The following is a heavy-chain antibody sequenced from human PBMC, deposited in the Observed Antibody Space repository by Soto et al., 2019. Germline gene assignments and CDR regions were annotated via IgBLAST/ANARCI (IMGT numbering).Heavy chain of an antibody. Sequence: QVQLVESGGGVVQPGRSLRLSCAASGFTFSSYGMHWVRQAPGKGLEWVAVISYDGSNKYYADSVKGRFTISRDNSKNTLYLQMNSLGAEDTAVYYCAKTVTTPDYWGQGTLVTVSS. V-gene: IGHV3-30*18. CDR1: GFTFSSYG. J-gene: IGHJ4*02. CDR2: ISYDGSNK. CDR3: AKTVTTPDY. D-gene: IGHD4-17*01.